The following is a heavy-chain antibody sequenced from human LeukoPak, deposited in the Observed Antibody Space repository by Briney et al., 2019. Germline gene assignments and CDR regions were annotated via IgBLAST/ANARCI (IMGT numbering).Heavy chain of an antibody. D-gene: IGHD2/OR15-2a*01. J-gene: IGHJ4*02. CDR1: GFSFTDAW. CDR2: ITSKTDGGIT. Sequence: SGGPLRLSCAASGFSFTDAWMSWVRQAPGKGLEGVGRITSKTDGGITDSAAPVKGRFTVSRDDSKNTLFLQMSSLRTEDTAVYYCATDESNSFFFWGQGTLVTVSS. V-gene: IGHV3-15*01. CDR3: ATDESNSFFF.